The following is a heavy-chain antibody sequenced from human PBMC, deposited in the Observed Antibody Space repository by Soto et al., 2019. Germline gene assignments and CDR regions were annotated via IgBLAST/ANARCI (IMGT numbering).Heavy chain of an antibody. Sequence: ASVKVSCKACGYTFIAYYIHWVRQAPGQGLEWMGWMNPNSGNTGYAQKFQGRVTMTRNTSISTAYMELRSLRSDDTAVYYCARAYIVLVPAAIRSGEDYWGQGTLVTVSS. V-gene: IGHV1-8*02. CDR1: GYTFIAYY. D-gene: IGHD2-2*01. CDR2: MNPNSGNT. CDR3: ARAYIVLVPAAIRSGEDY. J-gene: IGHJ4*02.